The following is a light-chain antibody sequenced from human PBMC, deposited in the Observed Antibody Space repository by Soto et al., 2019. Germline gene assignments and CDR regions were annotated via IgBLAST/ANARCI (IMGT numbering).Light chain of an antibody. Sequence: QSVLTQPPSVSGAPGQRVTISCTGSSSNIGAGYDVHWYQQLPGTTPKLLIYGNSNRPSGVPDRFSGSKSGTSASLAITGLQAEDEADYYSQSYDTTLSGVLFGGGPKLTVL. CDR3: QSYDTTLSGVL. CDR2: GNS. J-gene: IGLJ2*01. V-gene: IGLV1-40*01. CDR1: SSNIGAGYD.